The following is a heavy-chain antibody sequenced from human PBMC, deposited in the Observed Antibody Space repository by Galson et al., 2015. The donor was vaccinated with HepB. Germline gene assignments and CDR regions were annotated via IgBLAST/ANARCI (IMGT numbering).Heavy chain of an antibody. Sequence: SVKVSCKASGYTFTGYYMHWVRQAPGQGLEWMGWINPNSGGTNYAQKFQGWVTMTRDTSISTAYMELSRLRSDDTAVYYCARAYCSSTSCYGSGFDYWGQGTLVTVSS. J-gene: IGHJ4*02. CDR2: INPNSGGT. D-gene: IGHD2-2*01. V-gene: IGHV1-2*04. CDR3: ARAYCSSTSCYGSGFDY. CDR1: GYTFTGYY.